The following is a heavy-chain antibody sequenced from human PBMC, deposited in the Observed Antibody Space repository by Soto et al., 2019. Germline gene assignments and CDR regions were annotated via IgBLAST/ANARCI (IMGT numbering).Heavy chain of an antibody. CDR2: VSIGGST. J-gene: IGHJ4*02. Sequence: GGSLRLSCAASGFTFSSYAMGWVRRGPGKGLEWVAVVSIGGSTHYADSVRGRFTISRDNSKTTLSLQMNSLTAEDTAVYFCAKRRGAGGHFDYWGQGALVTVSS. V-gene: IGHV3-23*01. D-gene: IGHD2-15*01. CDR3: AKRRGAGGHFDY. CDR1: GFTFSSYA.